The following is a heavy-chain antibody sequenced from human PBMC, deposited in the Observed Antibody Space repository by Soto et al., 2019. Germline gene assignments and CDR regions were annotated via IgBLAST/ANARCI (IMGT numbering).Heavy chain of an antibody. V-gene: IGHV1-46*01. CDR1: GYTFSSYY. J-gene: IGHJ6*02. Sequence: AASVKVSCKASGYTFSSYYMHWVRQAPGQGLEWMGMINPSGVRTSYAQKFQGRVTMSRDTSTTTLYMEVNSLKSEDTAVYYCAREGLAAAGQGGMDVWGQGTTVTVSS. CDR2: INPSGVRT. D-gene: IGHD6-13*01. CDR3: AREGLAAAGQGGMDV.